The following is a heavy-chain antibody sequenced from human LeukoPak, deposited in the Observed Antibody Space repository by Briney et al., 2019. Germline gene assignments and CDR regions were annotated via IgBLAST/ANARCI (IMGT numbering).Heavy chain of an antibody. CDR2: ISSYNGNT. CDR1: DYTFTSYG. CDR3: ARDRVPSERWTGHNWFDR. Sequence: ASVKVSCKAADYTFTSYGFNWVRQAPGQGLEWMGWISSYNGNTKYAEKFQGRVTMTTETSTTTAYMELRSLRSDDTAIYYCARDRVPSERWTGHNWFDRWGQGTLVTVSS. D-gene: IGHD3/OR15-3a*01. J-gene: IGHJ5*02. V-gene: IGHV1-18*04.